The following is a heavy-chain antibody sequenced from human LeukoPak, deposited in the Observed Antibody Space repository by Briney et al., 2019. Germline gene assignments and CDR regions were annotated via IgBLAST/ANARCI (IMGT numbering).Heavy chain of an antibody. D-gene: IGHD6-6*01. J-gene: IGHJ6*02. CDR3: AKLHSSSSFYYGMDV. CDR1: GFTFSSYG. V-gene: IGHV3-33*06. CDR2: IWYDGSNK. Sequence: PGRSLRLSCAASGFTFSSYGMHWVRQAPGKGLEWVAVIWYDGSNKYYADSVKGRFTISRDSSKNTLYLQMNSLRAEDTAVYYCAKLHSSSSFYYGMDVWGQGTTVTVSS.